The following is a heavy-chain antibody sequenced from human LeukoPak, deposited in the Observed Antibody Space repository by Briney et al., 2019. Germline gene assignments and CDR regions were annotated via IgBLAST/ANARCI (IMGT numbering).Heavy chain of an antibody. D-gene: IGHD5-18*01. J-gene: IGHJ6*03. Sequence: ASVKVSCKASGYTFTSYDINWVRQATGQGLEWMGWMNPNSGNTGYAQKFQGRVTITRDTSISTAYMELSSLKFEDTAVYYCARGRDTALVKWDPDYYYYMDVWGKGTTVTVSS. CDR1: GYTFTSYD. CDR3: ARGRDTALVKWDPDYYYYMDV. CDR2: MNPNSGNT. V-gene: IGHV1-8*01.